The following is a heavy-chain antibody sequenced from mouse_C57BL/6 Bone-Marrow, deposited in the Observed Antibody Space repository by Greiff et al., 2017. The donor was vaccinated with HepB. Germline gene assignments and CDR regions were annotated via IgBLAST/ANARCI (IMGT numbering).Heavy chain of an antibody. Sequence: VKLQESGAELVMPGASVKLSCKASGYTFTSYWMHWVKQRPGQGLEWIGEIDPSDSYTNYNQKFKGKSTLTVDKSSSTAYMQLSSLTSEDSAVYYCARRGYYGSSSAMDYWGQGTSVTVSS. J-gene: IGHJ4*01. CDR3: ARRGYYGSSSAMDY. CDR2: IDPSDSYT. D-gene: IGHD1-1*01. V-gene: IGHV1-69*01. CDR1: GYTFTSYW.